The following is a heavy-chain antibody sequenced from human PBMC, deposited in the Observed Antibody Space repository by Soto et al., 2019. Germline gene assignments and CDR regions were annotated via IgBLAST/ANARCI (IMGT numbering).Heavy chain of an antibody. CDR1: GGSISSYY. J-gene: IGHJ4*02. D-gene: IGHD7-27*01. CDR3: ARRWGRTFDY. Sequence: QVQLQESGPGLVKPSETLSLTCTVSGGSISSYYWCWIRQPPGKGLEWIGYIYYSGSTNYNPSLKRRVTISVDTSKNQSSLKLSSVTAADTAVYYGARRWGRTFDYWGQGTLVTVSS. CDR2: IYYSGST. V-gene: IGHV4-59*08.